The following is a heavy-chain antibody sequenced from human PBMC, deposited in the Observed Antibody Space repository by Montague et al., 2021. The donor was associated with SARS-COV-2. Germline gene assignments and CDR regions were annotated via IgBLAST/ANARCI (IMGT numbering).Heavy chain of an antibody. D-gene: IGHD1-7*01. CDR2: IYYSGGT. Sequence: SETLSLTCTVSGASISSYYWSWIRQPPGKGLECIGHIYYSGGTNYNPSLKTRTTISVDTPKNQFSRKMTSVTAADTAVYYCAASAWTYGYFDFWGQGSLVTVAS. J-gene: IGHJ4*02. CDR3: AASAWTYGYFDF. V-gene: IGHV4-59*08. CDR1: GASISSYY.